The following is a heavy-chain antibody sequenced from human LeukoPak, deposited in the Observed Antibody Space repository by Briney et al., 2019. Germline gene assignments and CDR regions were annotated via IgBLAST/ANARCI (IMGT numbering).Heavy chain of an antibody. D-gene: IGHD2-15*01. Sequence: SETLSLTCTVSGGSISSGGYYWSWIRQHPGKGLEWIGYIYYSGSTYYNPSLKSRVTISVDTSKNQFSLKLSSVTAADTAVYYCERGRMVAATEGDDYYYYMDVWGKGTTVTVSS. CDR3: ERGRMVAATEGDDYYYYMDV. CDR1: GGSISSGGYY. CDR2: IYYSGST. J-gene: IGHJ6*03. V-gene: IGHV4-31*03.